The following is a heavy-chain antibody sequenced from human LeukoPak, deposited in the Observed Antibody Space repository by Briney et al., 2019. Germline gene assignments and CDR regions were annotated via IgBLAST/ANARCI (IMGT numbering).Heavy chain of an antibody. CDR2: ISSSSSYI. CDR1: GFTFSNYG. Sequence: AGGSLRLSCAASGFTFSNYGMNWVRQAPGKGLEWVSSISSSSSYIYYADSVKGRFTISRDNAKNSLYLQMNSLRAEDTAVYYCAREEDVGSSSGWGQGTLVTVSS. CDR3: AREEDVGSSSG. J-gene: IGHJ4*02. V-gene: IGHV3-21*01. D-gene: IGHD6-6*01.